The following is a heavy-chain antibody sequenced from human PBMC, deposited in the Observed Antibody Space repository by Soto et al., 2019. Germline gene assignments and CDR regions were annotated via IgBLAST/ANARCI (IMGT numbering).Heavy chain of an antibody. CDR3: ARNGWGMATVGM. CDR2: IYSGGGT. Sequence: EVQLVESGGGLVQPGVSLRLSCAASGFTVSNNYMNWFRLAPGKGLEWVSLIYSGGGTYYADSVKGRFTISRDNSKNTLYLQMNSLRAEDTAVYYCARNGWGMATVGMWGPGTMVTVSS. CDR1: GFTVSNNY. J-gene: IGHJ4*02. D-gene: IGHD4-4*01. V-gene: IGHV3-53*01.